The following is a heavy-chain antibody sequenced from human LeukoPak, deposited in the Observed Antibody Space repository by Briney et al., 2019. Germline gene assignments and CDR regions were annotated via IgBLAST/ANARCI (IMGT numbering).Heavy chain of an antibody. D-gene: IGHD6-13*01. CDR1: GFTFSSYW. CDR3: AREVHPAAAVDY. CDR2: IKQDGSGT. J-gene: IGHJ4*02. V-gene: IGHV3-7*01. Sequence: GGSLILSCAASGFTFSSYWMSWVRQAPGEGREWVANIKQDGSGTYYVDSVKGRFTISRDNGKNSVYLQMSSLRAEDTAVYYCAREVHPAAAVDYWGQGTLVTVSS.